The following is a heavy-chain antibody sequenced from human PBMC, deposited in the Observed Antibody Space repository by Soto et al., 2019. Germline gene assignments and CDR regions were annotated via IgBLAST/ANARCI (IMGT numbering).Heavy chain of an antibody. J-gene: IGHJ4*02. CDR2: IIPIFGTA. CDR3: XXXXXXXXXGDY. CDR1: GGTFSSYA. V-gene: IGHV1-69*12. Sequence: QVQLVQSGAEVKKPGSSVKVSCKASGGTFSSYAISWVRXXXXXXLEWMGGIIPIFGTANYAQKFQGRVTITADESTXXXXXXXXXXXXXXXXXXXXXXXXXXXXXGDYWGQGTLVTVSS.